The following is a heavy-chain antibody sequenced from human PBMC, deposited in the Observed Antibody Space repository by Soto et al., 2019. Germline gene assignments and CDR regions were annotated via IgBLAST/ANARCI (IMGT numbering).Heavy chain of an antibody. Sequence: SVKVSCKASGRTFNNYAISWVRQAPGIGFEWLGVIIPIGGTPEHAQKFQGRVTISADESTNTAYMELSSLRSEDTAVYYCATNYYDGSGHYFIFEHWGQGTLVTVSS. CDR1: GRTFNNYA. V-gene: IGHV1-69*13. J-gene: IGHJ4*02. D-gene: IGHD3-22*01. CDR3: ATNYYDGSGHYFIFEH. CDR2: IIPIGGTP.